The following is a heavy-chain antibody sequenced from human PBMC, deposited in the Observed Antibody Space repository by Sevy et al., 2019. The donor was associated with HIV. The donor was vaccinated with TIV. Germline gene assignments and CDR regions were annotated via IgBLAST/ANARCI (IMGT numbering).Heavy chain of an antibody. Sequence: SETLSLTCTVSGGSISSYYWSWIRQPPGKGLEWIGYIYYSGSTNYNPSLKSRVTISVDTSKNQFSLKLSSVTAADTALYCAARTGRSNKRNDRLYYYDSSGYYYFDYWGQGTLVTVSS. CDR2: IYYSGST. J-gene: IGHJ4*02. CDR1: GGSISSYY. CDR3: ARTGRSNKRNDRLYYYDSSGYYYFDY. D-gene: IGHD3-22*01. V-gene: IGHV4-59*01.